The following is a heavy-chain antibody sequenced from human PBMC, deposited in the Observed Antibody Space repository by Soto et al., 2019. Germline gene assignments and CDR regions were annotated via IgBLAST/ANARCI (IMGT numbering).Heavy chain of an antibody. J-gene: IGHJ4*02. CDR1: GFTFSSYS. D-gene: IGHD6-13*01. Sequence: GSLRLSCAASGFTFSSYSMNWVRQAPGKGLEWVSYISSSSSTIYYADSVKGRFTISRDNAKNSLYLQMNSLRAEDTAVYYCARGRREIAAAVHFDYWGQGTLVTVSS. V-gene: IGHV3-48*01. CDR3: ARGRREIAAAVHFDY. CDR2: ISSSSSTI.